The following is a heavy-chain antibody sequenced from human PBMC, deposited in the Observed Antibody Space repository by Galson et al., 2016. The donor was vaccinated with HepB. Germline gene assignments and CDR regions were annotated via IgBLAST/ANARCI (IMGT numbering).Heavy chain of an antibody. CDR2: ISYDGDTK. J-gene: IGHJ4*02. CDR3: ASDPRQWQRGYNYGFEY. V-gene: IGHV3-30*03. Sequence: SLRLSCAASGFIFSDYYMSWIRQTPGKGLEWVAVISYDGDTKYHADSVKGRFTISRDNSKNTLYLQMHRLRFEDTAVYYCASDPRQWQRGYNYGFEYWGQGTLVSVSS. D-gene: IGHD5-18*01. CDR1: GFIFSDYY.